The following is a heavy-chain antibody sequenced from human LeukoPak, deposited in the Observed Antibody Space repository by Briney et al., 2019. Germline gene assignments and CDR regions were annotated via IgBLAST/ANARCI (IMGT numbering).Heavy chain of an antibody. CDR3: ARQVDSSGYYPLYYYYGMDV. CDR2: IYYSGST. V-gene: IGHV4-39*01. D-gene: IGHD3-22*01. CDR1: GGSISSSSYY. J-gene: IGHJ6*02. Sequence: PSETPSLTCTVSGGSISSSSYYWGWIRQPPGKGLEWIGSIYYSGSTYYNPSLKSRVTISVDTSKNQFSLKLSSVTAADTAVYYCARQVDSSGYYPLYYYYGMDVWGQGTTVTVSS.